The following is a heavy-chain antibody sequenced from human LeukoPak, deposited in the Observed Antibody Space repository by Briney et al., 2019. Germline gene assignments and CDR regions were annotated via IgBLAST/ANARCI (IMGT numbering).Heavy chain of an antibody. CDR3: ARAGEAYGDYYYYYYMDV. CDR1: GGSISSSSYY. CDR2: IYYSGST. V-gene: IGHV4-39*07. J-gene: IGHJ6*03. D-gene: IGHD4-17*01. Sequence: SETLSLTCTVSGGSISSSSYYWGWIRQPPGKGLEWIGSIYYSGSTYYNPSLKSRVTISVDTSKNQFSLKLSSVTAADTAVYYCARAGEAYGDYYYYYYMDVWGKGTTVTVSS.